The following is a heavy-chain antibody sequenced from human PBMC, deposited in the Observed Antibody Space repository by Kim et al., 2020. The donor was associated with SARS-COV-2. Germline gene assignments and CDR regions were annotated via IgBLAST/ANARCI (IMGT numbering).Heavy chain of an antibody. CDR2: ISNHGINT. J-gene: IGHJ4*02. CDR1: GFTFSDHH. D-gene: IGHD3-22*01. V-gene: IGHV3-11*01. CDR3: ARAYYFDSTSYYFDF. Sequence: GGSLRLSCAASGFTFSDHHMTWIRQPPGKGMEWVAYISNHGINTYYADSVKGRFTISRDRAQNSLHLQMNSLRAEDTALYYCARAYYFDSTSYYFDFWGQGALVTVSS.